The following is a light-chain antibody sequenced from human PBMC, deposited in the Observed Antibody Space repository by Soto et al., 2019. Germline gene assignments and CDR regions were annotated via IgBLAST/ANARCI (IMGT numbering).Light chain of an antibody. CDR1: QRVSSN. CDR2: CAS. CDR3: QQYNNWPPT. J-gene: IGKJ1*01. V-gene: IGKV3-15*01. Sequence: EIVMTQSPATLSVSPGERATLSCRASQRVSSNLAWYQQKPGQAPRLLIYCASTRATAIPARFSGSGSGTEFTLTISSLQSEDFAVYYCQQYNNWPPTFGQGTKVEIK.